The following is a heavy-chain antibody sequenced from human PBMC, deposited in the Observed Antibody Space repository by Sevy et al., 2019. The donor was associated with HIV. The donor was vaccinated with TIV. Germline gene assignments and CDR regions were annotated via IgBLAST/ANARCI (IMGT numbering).Heavy chain of an antibody. D-gene: IGHD3-3*01. CDR3: ARLARITIFGVVTQPYGMDV. Sequence: SETLSLTCTVSGGSISSGDYYWSWIRQPPGKGLEWIGYIYYSGSTYYNPSLKSRVTISVDTSKNQFPLKLSFETAAVTAVDYCARLARITIFGVVTQPYGMDVWGQGTTVTVSS. V-gene: IGHV4-30-4*01. J-gene: IGHJ6*02. CDR2: IYYSGST. CDR1: GGSISSGDYY.